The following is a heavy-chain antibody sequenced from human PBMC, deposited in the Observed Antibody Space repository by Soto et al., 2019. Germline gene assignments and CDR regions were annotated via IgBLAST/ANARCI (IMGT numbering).Heavy chain of an antibody. CDR2: ISYDGSNK. CDR3: ARSYTIFEGLVDY. J-gene: IGHJ4*02. CDR1: GFTFSSYA. Sequence: QVQLVESGGGVVQPGRSLRLSCAGSGFTFSSYAMHWVRQAPGKGLEWGAVISYDGSNKYYADSVKGRFTISRDNSKNTLYLQMNNLRAEDTAVYYCARSYTIFEGLVDYWGQGTMVTVSS. V-gene: IGHV3-30-3*01. D-gene: IGHD3-3*01.